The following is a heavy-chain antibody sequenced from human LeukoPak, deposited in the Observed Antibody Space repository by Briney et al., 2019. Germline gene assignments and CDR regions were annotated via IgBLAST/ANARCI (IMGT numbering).Heavy chain of an antibody. CDR2: IYDGGKT. V-gene: IGHV4-31*03. J-gene: IGHJ6*03. CDR1: GGSISSGNYY. CDR3: ARGPRSNTYYYYFYIDV. Sequence: SQTLSLTCTVSGGSISSGNYYWSWIRQHPGKGLEWIGNIYDGGKTYDNPSLKSRITMSIDTSKNQFSLRLRSVTAADAAIYFCARGPRSNTYYYYFYIDVWGIGTTVTVSS.